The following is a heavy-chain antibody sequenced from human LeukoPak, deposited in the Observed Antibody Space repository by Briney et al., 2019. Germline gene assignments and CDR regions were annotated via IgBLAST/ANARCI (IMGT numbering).Heavy chain of an antibody. CDR1: GFTFSSYG. CDR2: IRYDGSKK. J-gene: IGHJ6*03. V-gene: IGHV3-30*02. D-gene: IGHD5-12*01. Sequence: GGSLRLSCAASGFTFSSYGMHWVRQAPGKGLEWVAFIRYDGSKKYYTDSVKGRFTISRDNSKNTLYLQMNSLRAEDTAVYYCAKGGYSGYDYIYYYYYMDVWGKGTTVTISS. CDR3: AKGGYSGYDYIYYYYYMDV.